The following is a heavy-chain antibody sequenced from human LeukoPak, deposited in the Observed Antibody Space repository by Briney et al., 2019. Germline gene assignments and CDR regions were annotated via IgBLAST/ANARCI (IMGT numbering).Heavy chain of an antibody. J-gene: IGHJ6*02. Sequence: PSQTLSLTCAVSGGSISSGGYSWSWIRQPPGKGLEWIGYIYHSGSTYYNPSLKSRVTISVDRSKNQFSLKPSSVTAADTAVYYCARGGPRITIFGVARYYGMDVWGQGTTVTVSS. CDR3: ARGGPRITIFGVARYYGMDV. D-gene: IGHD3-3*01. CDR2: IYHSGST. V-gene: IGHV4-30-2*01. CDR1: GGSISSGGYS.